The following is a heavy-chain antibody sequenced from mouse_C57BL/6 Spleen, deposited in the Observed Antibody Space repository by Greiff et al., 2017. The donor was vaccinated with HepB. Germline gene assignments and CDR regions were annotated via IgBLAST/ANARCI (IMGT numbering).Heavy chain of an antibody. CDR1: GYTFTSYW. D-gene: IGHD2-2*01. Sequence: VQLQQPGAELVRPGTSVKLSCKASGYTFTSYWMHWVKQRPGQGLEWIGVIDPSDSYTNYNQKFKGKATLTVDTSSSTAYMQLSSLTSEDSAVYYCAREGYDGGAWFAYWGQGTLVTVSA. CDR3: AREGYDGGAWFAY. V-gene: IGHV1-59*01. J-gene: IGHJ3*01. CDR2: IDPSDSYT.